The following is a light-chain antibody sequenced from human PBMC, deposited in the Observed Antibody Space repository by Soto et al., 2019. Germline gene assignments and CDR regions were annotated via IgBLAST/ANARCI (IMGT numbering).Light chain of an antibody. CDR3: SSYTSSSTLV. CDR2: EVI. V-gene: IGLV2-14*03. CDR1: SSDIGGYDY. J-gene: IGLJ3*02. Sequence: QSALTQPASVSGSPGQSITITCTGTSSDIGGYDYVSWYQQHPGKAPKLMIYEVINRPSGVSNRFSGSKSANTASLTISGLQAEDEADYYCSSYTSSSTLVFGGGTKLTVL.